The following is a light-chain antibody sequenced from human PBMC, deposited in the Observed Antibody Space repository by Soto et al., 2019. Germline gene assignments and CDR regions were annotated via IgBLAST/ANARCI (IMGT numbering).Light chain of an antibody. CDR1: YSVSNN. CDR2: RAS. CDR3: QQYDRWPMT. Sequence: VVMTQSPATLSVSSGERATLSCRASYSVSNNLAWYQQKPGQTPRLLIYRASTRATGIAVRFSGSGSGTDFTITIASLQSEDFEVYYCQQYDRWPMTFGQGTRREIK. V-gene: IGKV3-15*01. J-gene: IGKJ5*01.